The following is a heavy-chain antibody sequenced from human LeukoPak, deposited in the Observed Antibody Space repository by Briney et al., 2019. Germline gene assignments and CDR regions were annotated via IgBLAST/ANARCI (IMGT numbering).Heavy chain of an antibody. V-gene: IGHV1-18*01. CDR1: GYTFTSYG. D-gene: IGHD3-10*01. CDR3: ARGPRITLVRGGQWYYYMDV. J-gene: IGHJ6*03. Sequence: ASVKVSCKASGYTFTSYGISWVRQAPGQGLEWMGWISAYNGNTNYAQKLQGRVTMTRDMSTSTVYMELSSLRSEDTAVYYCARGPRITLVRGGQWYYYMDVWGKGTTVTISS. CDR2: ISAYNGNT.